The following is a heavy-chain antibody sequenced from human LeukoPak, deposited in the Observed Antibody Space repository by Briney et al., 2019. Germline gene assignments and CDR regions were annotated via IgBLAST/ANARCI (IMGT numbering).Heavy chain of an antibody. CDR2: ISAYNGNT. V-gene: IGHV1-18*01. Sequence: GASVKVSCKASGGTFSSYAISWVRQAPGQGLEWMGWISAYNGNTNYAQKLQGRVAMTTDTSTSTAYMELRSLRSDDTAVYYCARFIRHCSSTSCHARDAFDIWGQGTMVTVSS. CDR3: ARFIRHCSSTSCHARDAFDI. CDR1: GGTFSSYA. D-gene: IGHD2-2*01. J-gene: IGHJ3*02.